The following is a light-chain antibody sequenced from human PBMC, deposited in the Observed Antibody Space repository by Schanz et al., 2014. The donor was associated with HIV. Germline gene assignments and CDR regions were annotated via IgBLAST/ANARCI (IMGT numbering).Light chain of an antibody. CDR1: QSVLYSSNNETY. J-gene: IGKJ3*01. CDR3: QQYYSPPFT. Sequence: DIVMTQSPDSLAVSLGERATINCKSSQSVLYSSNNETYLAWYQQKPGQPPKLLIYWASNRKVGVPDRFSGSVSGTDFTLTISGLQAEDVAVYYCQQYYSPPFTFGPGTKVAI. CDR2: WAS. V-gene: IGKV4-1*01.